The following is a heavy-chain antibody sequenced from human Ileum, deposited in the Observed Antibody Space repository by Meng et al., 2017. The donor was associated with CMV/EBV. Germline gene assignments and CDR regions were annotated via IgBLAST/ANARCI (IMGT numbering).Heavy chain of an antibody. CDR1: GGSVSSSSNY. J-gene: IGHJ4*02. V-gene: IGHV4-39*01. CDR3: ARQGSGYYYFDY. D-gene: IGHD3-22*01. CDR2: IYYSGST. Sequence: VSGGSVSSSSNYWGWIRQPPGKGLEWIGSIYYSGSTYYNPSLKSRVTIFVDTSKNQFSLKLSSVTAADTAVYYCARQGSGYYYFDYWGQGTLVTVSS.